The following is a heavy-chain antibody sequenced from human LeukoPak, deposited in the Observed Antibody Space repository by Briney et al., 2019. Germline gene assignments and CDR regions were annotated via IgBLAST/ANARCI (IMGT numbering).Heavy chain of an antibody. CDR2: VHTSGST. CDR3: ARVWNRGWLDP. J-gene: IGHJ5*02. Sequence: SQTLSLTCTVSGGSISSGDYYWTWIRQPAGKGLEWIGRVHTSGSTNYKPSLQSRVTIAVDTSKNQFSLKLSSVTAADTAVYYCARVWNRGWLDPWGQGTLVTVSS. D-gene: IGHD1-1*01. CDR1: GGSISSGDYY. V-gene: IGHV4-61*02.